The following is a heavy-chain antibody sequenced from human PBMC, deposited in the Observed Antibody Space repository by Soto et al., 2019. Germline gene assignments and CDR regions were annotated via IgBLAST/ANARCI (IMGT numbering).Heavy chain of an antibody. Sequence: SETLSLTCTVSGGSISSYYWSWIRQPPGRGLEWIGYIYYSGSTNYNPSLKSRVTISVDTSKNQFSLKLSSVTAADTAVYYCARAVYSGSSVFFDYWGQGTLVTVSS. CDR1: GGSISSYY. J-gene: IGHJ4*02. D-gene: IGHD1-26*01. CDR3: ARAVYSGSSVFFDY. CDR2: IYYSGST. V-gene: IGHV4-59*01.